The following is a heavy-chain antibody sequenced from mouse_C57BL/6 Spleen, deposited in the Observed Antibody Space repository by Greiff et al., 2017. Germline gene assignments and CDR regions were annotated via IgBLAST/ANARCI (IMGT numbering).Heavy chain of an antibody. J-gene: IGHJ4*01. CDR1: GYSITSGYY. Sequence: VQLKQSGPGLVKPSQSLSLTCSVTGYSITSGYYWNWIRQFPGNKLEWMGYISYDGSNNYNPSLKNRISITRDTSKNQFFLKLNSVTTEDTATYYCARVDSSGYLYYYAMDYWGQGTSVTVSS. CDR2: ISYDGSN. V-gene: IGHV3-6*01. CDR3: ARVDSSGYLYYYAMDY. D-gene: IGHD3-2*02.